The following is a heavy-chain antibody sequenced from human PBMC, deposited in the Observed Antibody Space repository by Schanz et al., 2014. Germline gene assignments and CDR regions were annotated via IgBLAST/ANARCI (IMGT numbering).Heavy chain of an antibody. CDR3: ARNYGGHSEESDRYGMDV. D-gene: IGHD4-17*01. CDR1: GYTFTRYY. CDR2: INPSGGST. J-gene: IGHJ6*02. V-gene: IGHV1-46*01. Sequence: QVQLVQSGAEVKKPGASVKVSCKASGYTFTRYYIHWVRQAPGQGLEWMGIINPSGGSTTYAQKFQGRVTMTSDTSTSTVYMELSSPRSEDTAVYYCARNYGGHSEESDRYGMDVWGQGTTVTVSS.